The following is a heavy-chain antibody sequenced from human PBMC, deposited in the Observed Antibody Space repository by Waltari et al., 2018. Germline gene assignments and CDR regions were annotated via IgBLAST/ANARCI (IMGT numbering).Heavy chain of an antibody. CDR1: GRSLRDYY. Sequence: QVQLLQWGAGLVKPSETLSLTCAVSGRSLRDYYWTWIRQSPGKGLEWIGEINYGGATKYNSSLESRVAISIDTSNNHFSLRLTSVVASDTATYFCARGVLTSTWYNWFDLWGQGTLVT. D-gene: IGHD6-13*01. V-gene: IGHV4-34*02. CDR3: ARGVLTSTWYNWFDL. CDR2: INYGGAT. J-gene: IGHJ5*02.